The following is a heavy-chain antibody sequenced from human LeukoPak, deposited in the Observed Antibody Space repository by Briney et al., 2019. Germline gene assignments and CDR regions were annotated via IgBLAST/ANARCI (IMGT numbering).Heavy chain of an antibody. V-gene: IGHV4-39*01. Sequence: SETLSLTCTVSGGSISSSSYYWGWIRQPPGKGLEWIGSIYDSGSTYYNPSLKSRVTISVDTSKNQFSLKLSSVTAADTAVYYCATDYGDTGYWFDPWGQGTLVTVSS. J-gene: IGHJ5*02. CDR1: GGSISSSSYY. CDR3: ATDYGDTGYWFDP. D-gene: IGHD4-17*01. CDR2: IYDSGST.